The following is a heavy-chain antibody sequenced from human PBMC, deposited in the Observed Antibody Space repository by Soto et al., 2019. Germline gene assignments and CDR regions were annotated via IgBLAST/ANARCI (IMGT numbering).Heavy chain of an antibody. V-gene: IGHV2-5*02. CDR2: IYWDDDK. Sequence: QITLKESGPTLVKPTQTLTLTCIFSGFSLSSSGVGVGWIRQPPGKALEWLAFIYWDDDKRYSPSLRSRLTITNDTSKHPVVLTMTNMDPLDTATYSCAHRRSPAVQNLNSGYFAFWGQGPLVTVSS. D-gene: IGHD1-7*01. J-gene: IGHJ4*02. CDR3: AHRRSPAVQNLNSGYFAF. CDR1: GFSLSSSGVG.